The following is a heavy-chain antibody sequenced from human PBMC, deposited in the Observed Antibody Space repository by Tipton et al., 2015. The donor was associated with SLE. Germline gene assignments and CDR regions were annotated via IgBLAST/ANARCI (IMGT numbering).Heavy chain of an antibody. CDR1: GGSISSYY. CDR2: IYYSGST. V-gene: IGHV4-59*01. D-gene: IGHD6-13*01. Sequence: TLSLTCTVSGGSISSYYWSWIRQPPGKGLEWIGSIYYSGSTYYNPSLKSRVTISVDTSKNQFSLKLSSVTAADTAVYYCARGAPRGSSWIDYWGQGTLVTVSS. J-gene: IGHJ4*02. CDR3: ARGAPRGSSWIDY.